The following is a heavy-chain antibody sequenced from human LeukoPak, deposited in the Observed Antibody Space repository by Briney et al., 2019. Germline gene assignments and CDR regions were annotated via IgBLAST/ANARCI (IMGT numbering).Heavy chain of an antibody. CDR1: GFTFSSYA. V-gene: IGHV3-21*06. Sequence: GGSLRLSCAASGFTFSSYAMSWVRQAPGKGLEWVSSISPTSSVTYVADSLRGRFTISRDNAQGSLYLQMNNLTADDTAVYYCSRALATVTNVWFDPWGQGTLVSVSS. J-gene: IGHJ5*02. D-gene: IGHD4-17*01. CDR3: SRALATVTNVWFDP. CDR2: ISPTSSVT.